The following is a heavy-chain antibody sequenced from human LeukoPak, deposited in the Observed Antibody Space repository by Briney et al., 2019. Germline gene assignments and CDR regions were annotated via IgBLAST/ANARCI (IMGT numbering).Heavy chain of an antibody. CDR1: GFTFSSYG. J-gene: IGHJ4*02. D-gene: IGHD3-22*01. V-gene: IGHV3-30*03. CDR3: AARKYYYDSSGPYFDY. Sequence: PGRSLRLSCAAFGFTFSSYGMHWVRQAPGKGLEWVAVISYDGSIEYYADSVKGRFTVSRDNSKNTLYLQMNSLRAEDTAVYYCAARKYYYDSSGPYFDYWGQGTLVTVSS. CDR2: ISYDGSIE.